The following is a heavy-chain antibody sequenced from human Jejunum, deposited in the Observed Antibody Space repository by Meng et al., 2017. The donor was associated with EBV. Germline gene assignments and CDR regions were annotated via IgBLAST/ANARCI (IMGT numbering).Heavy chain of an antibody. J-gene: IGHJ4*02. CDR3: AREIPAAGKFDS. Sequence: QVQRQESGPGLVKPSETLSLTCTVSGGSISGSYWNWIRQSPGKGLEWIGYVYYTGGTNYNPSLRGRVTISVDTSKNQFSLNLISVTAADTAVYFCAREIPAAGKFDSWGQGALVTVSS. CDR2: VYYTGGT. V-gene: IGHV4-59*01. CDR1: GGSISGSY. D-gene: IGHD6-13*01.